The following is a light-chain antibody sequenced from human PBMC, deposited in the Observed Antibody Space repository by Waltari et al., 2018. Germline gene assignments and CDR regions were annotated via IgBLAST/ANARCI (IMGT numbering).Light chain of an antibody. CDR3: QSGDNSGTNRVL. CDR2: DDS. V-gene: IGLV3-21*02. CDR1: NIGSKS. Sequence: SLVLTQPPSVSVAPGQTARMTCGGHNIGSKSVHWYQQKPGQAPVVVVYDDSDRPSGIHERVSGSSSGTTVTLTISGVQAEDEADYYCQSGDNSGTNRVLFGGGTKLTVL. J-gene: IGLJ2*01.